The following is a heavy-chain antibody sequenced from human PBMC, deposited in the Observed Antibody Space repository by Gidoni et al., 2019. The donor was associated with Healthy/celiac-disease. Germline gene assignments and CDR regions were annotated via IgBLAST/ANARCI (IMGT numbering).Heavy chain of an antibody. J-gene: IGHJ6*02. V-gene: IGHV4-39*07. CDR2: IYYSGST. CDR1: GGSISSSSYY. CDR3: ARVAAGGLVYGMDV. D-gene: IGHD6-19*01. Sequence: QLQLQESGPGLVKPSETLSLTCTVSGGSISSSSYYWGWIRQPPGKGLEWIGSIYYSGSTYYNPSLKSRVTISVDTSKNQFSLKLSSVTAADTAVYYFARVAAGGLVYGMDVWGQGTTVTVSS.